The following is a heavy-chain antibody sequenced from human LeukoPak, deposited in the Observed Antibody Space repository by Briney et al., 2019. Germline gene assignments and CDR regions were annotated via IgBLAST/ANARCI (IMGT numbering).Heavy chain of an antibody. CDR1: GDSISYESCY. Sequence: PSQTLSLTCAVSGDSISYESCYWNWIRQAPGKGPEWIGNIYRGRTRLNPSLTSRVAISVDMSKSQVSLSLTSVTAADTAIYYCAGEGEYGDSYSWGQGALVIVSA. CDR2: IYRGRT. J-gene: IGHJ5*02. V-gene: IGHV4-30-2*01. D-gene: IGHD2-21*01. CDR3: AGEGEYGDSYS.